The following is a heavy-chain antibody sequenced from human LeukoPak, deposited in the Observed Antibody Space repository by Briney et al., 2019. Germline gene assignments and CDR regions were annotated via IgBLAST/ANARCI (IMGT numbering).Heavy chain of an antibody. D-gene: IGHD1-26*01. Sequence: SETLSLTCTVSGGSISSSSYYWGWIRQPPGKGLESIGSIYYSGSTYYNPSLKSRVTISVDTSKNQFSLKLSSVTAADTAVYYCARKDSVQSGSSFPAPATFDYWGQGTLVTVSS. V-gene: IGHV4-39*01. CDR2: IYYSGST. CDR3: ARKDSVQSGSSFPAPATFDY. J-gene: IGHJ4*02. CDR1: GGSISSSSYY.